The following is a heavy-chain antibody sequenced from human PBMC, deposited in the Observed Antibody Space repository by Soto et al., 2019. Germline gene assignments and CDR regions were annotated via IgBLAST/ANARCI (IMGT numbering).Heavy chain of an antibody. D-gene: IGHD6-19*01. J-gene: IGHJ4*02. CDR3: AKGGRQWLVTSDFNY. V-gene: IGHV3-48*01. CDR1: EFSFDDYA. CDR2: ISRSSSTI. Sequence: GGSLRLSCAASEFSFDDYAMSWVRQAPGKGLEWVSDISRSSSTIDYADSVKGRFTISRDNAKNSLYLQMNSLRAEDTAVYYCAKGGRQWLVTSDFNYWGQGALVTVSS.